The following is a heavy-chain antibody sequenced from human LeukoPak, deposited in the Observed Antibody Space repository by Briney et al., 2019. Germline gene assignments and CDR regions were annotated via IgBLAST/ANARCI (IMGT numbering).Heavy chain of an antibody. J-gene: IGHJ4*02. CDR1: GFTFSSYG. CDR3: ATDTYYYGSGSPDALDY. Sequence: GGSLRLSCAASGFTFSSYGMHWVRQAPGKGLEWVAFIRYDGSNKYYADSVKGRFTISRDNSKNTLYLQMSSLRAEDTAVYYCATDTYYYGSGSPDALDYWGQGTLVTVSS. CDR2: IRYDGSNK. V-gene: IGHV3-30*02. D-gene: IGHD3-10*01.